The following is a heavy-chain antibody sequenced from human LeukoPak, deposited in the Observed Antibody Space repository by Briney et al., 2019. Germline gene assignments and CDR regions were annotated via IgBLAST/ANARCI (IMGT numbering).Heavy chain of an antibody. CDR2: ISTGGRTT. Sequence: PGGSLRLSCAASGLTFSSYGMSWVRQAPGKGLEWLSAISTGGRTTHYADSVKGRFTISRDNSKNTLYLQMNSLRAEDTAIYYCAKLQGDSNCIDYGGQGTVVTVSS. D-gene: IGHD4-11*01. CDR1: GLTFSSYG. CDR3: AKLQGDSNCIDY. V-gene: IGHV3-23*01. J-gene: IGHJ4*02.